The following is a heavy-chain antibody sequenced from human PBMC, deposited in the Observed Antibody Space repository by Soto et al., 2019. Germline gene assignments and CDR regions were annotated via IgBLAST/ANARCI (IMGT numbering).Heavy chain of an antibody. Sequence: QVQLVQSGAEVKKPGSSVKVSCKASGGTFSNYAITWVRQAPGQGLESMGGIIPRFGSPNYAQNFHGRVTFTADESTSTVYMELSSLRSEDTAVYYCARVEAGAFFQVYYGMDVWGQGTAVTVSS. CDR1: GGTFSNYA. CDR2: IIPRFGSP. J-gene: IGHJ6*02. V-gene: IGHV1-69*12. CDR3: ARVEAGAFFQVYYGMDV. D-gene: IGHD3-16*01.